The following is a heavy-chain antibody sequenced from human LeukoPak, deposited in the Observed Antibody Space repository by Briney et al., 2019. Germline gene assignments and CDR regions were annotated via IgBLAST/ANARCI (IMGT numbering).Heavy chain of an antibody. Sequence: PSETLSLTCAVYGGSFSGYYWSWIRQPPGKGLEWIGEINHSGSTNYNPSLKSRVTISVDTSKNQFSLKLSSVTAADTAVYYCARDAPGGYYGSGSPRVFDYWGQGTLVTVSS. CDR2: INHSGST. CDR3: ARDAPGGYYGSGSPRVFDY. D-gene: IGHD3-10*01. J-gene: IGHJ4*02. V-gene: IGHV4-34*01. CDR1: GGSFSGYY.